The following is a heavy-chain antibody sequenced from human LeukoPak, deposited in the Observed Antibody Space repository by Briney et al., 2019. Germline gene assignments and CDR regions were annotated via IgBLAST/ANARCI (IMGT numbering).Heavy chain of an antibody. J-gene: IGHJ6*02. CDR2: ISAYNGNT. CDR1: GYTFTSYG. V-gene: IGHV1-18*01. Sequence: ASVKVSCKASGYTFTSYGISWVRQAPGQGLEWMGWISAYNGNTNYAQKLQGRVTMTTDTSTSTAYMELRSLRSDDTAVYYCARSLTLGYCSSTSCPYYYYGMDVWGQGTTVTVSS. CDR3: ARSLTLGYCSSTSCPYYYYGMDV. D-gene: IGHD2-2*01.